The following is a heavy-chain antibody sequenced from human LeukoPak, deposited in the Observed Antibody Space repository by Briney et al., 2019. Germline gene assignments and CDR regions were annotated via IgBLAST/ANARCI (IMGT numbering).Heavy chain of an antibody. J-gene: IGHJ6*02. Sequence: GGSLRLSCAASGFTVSSNYMSWARQAPGKGLEWVSVIYSGGSTYYADSVKGRFTISRDNSKNTLYLQMNSLRAEDTAVYYCARTNRFLLMDVWGQGTTVTVSS. CDR3: ARTNRFLLMDV. D-gene: IGHD2-8*01. CDR2: IYSGGST. V-gene: IGHV3-66*01. CDR1: GFTVSSNY.